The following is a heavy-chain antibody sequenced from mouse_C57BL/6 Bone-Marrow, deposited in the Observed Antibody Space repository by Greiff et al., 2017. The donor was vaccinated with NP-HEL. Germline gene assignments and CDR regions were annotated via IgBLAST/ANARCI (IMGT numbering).Heavy chain of an antibody. CDR2: IYPGGGYT. CDR3: ARTHYGSSHYYAMDY. V-gene: IGHV1-63*01. CDR1: GYTFTNYW. Sequence: LQESGAELVRPGTSVKMSCKASGYTFTNYWIGWAKQRPGHGLEWIGDIYPGGGYTNYNEKFKGKATLTADKSSSTAYMQFSSLTSEDSAIYYCARTHYGSSHYYAMDYWGQGTSVTVSS. D-gene: IGHD1-1*01. J-gene: IGHJ4*01.